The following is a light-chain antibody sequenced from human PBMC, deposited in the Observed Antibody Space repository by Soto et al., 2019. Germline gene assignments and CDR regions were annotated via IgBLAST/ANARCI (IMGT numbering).Light chain of an antibody. CDR3: QQSYSTPLT. V-gene: IGKV1-39*01. J-gene: IGKJ3*01. Sequence: DIHMTQSPSSLSASLGDRVTITFRASQSISSYLNWYQQKPGKAPKLLIYAASSLQSGVPSRFSGSGSGTDFTLTISSLQPEDFATYYCQQSYSTPLTFGPGTKVDIK. CDR2: AAS. CDR1: QSISSY.